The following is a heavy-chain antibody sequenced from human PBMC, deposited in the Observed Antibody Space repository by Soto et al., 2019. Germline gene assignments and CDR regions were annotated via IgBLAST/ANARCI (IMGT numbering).Heavy chain of an antibody. V-gene: IGHV3-30-3*01. Sequence: AGGSLRLSCAASGFTFSSYAMHWVRQAPGKGLEWVAVISYDGSNKYYADSVKGRFTISRDNAKNSLYLQMNSLRAEDTALYYCAKDIFLKVGTAGVWGIAVAEELAYAFDIWGQGTMVTVSS. CDR2: ISYDGSNK. D-gene: IGHD6-19*01. J-gene: IGHJ3*02. CDR1: GFTFSSYA. CDR3: AKDIFLKVGTAGVWGIAVAEELAYAFDI.